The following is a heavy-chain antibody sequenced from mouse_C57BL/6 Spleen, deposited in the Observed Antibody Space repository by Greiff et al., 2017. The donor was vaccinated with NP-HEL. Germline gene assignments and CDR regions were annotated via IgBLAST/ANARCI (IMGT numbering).Heavy chain of an antibody. CDR1: GFTFSDYY. CDR2: INYDGSST. J-gene: IGHJ3*01. D-gene: IGHD2-1*01. CDR3: ARAGAHGNYGFAY. V-gene: IGHV5-16*01. Sequence: EVKLVESEGGLVQPGSSMKLSCTASGFTFSDYYMAWVRQVPEKGLEWVANINYDGSSTYYLDSLKSRFIISRDNAKNILYLQMSSLKSEDTATYYCARAGAHGNYGFAYWGQGTLVTVSA.